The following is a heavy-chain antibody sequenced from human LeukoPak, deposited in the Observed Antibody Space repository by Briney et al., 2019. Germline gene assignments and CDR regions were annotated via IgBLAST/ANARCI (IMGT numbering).Heavy chain of an antibody. CDR1: GFTFSSYS. Sequence: PGGSLRLSCAASGFTFSSYSVNWVRQAPGKGLEWVSSISSSSSYIYYADSVKGRFTISRDNAKNSLYLQMNSLRAEDTAVYYCARDLGATHYYFDYWGQGTLVTVSS. CDR3: ARDLGATHYYFDY. V-gene: IGHV3-21*01. D-gene: IGHD1-26*01. CDR2: ISSSSSYI. J-gene: IGHJ4*02.